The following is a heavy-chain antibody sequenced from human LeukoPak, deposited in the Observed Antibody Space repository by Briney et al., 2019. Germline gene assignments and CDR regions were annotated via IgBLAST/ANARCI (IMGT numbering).Heavy chain of an antibody. D-gene: IGHD6-13*01. V-gene: IGHV5-51*01. CDR2: IYPGDSDT. J-gene: IGHJ5*02. CDR3: ARWYSSSWYRPGKWFDP. CDR1: GYRLTNNW. Sequence: GESLKISCKISGYRLTNNWIGWVRQVPGKGLEWMGLIYPGDSDTRYSPSFQGQVTISADKSISTAYLQWSSLKASDTAMYYCARWYSSSWYRPGKWFDPWGQGTLVTVSS.